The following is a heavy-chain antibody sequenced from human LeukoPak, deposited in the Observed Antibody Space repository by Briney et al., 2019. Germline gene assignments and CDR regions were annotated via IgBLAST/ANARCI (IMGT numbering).Heavy chain of an antibody. D-gene: IGHD3-3*01. J-gene: IGHJ4*02. CDR3: AKAYDRQPRNYFDY. V-gene: IGHV3-30*02. CDR2: IRYDGNNK. CDR1: GFTFSSYG. Sequence: GGSLRLSCAASGFTFSSYGMHWVRQAPGKGLEWVAFIRYDGNNKYYADSVKGRFTISRDNSKNTLYLQMNSLRAEDTAVYYCAKAYDRQPRNYFDYWGQGTLVTVSS.